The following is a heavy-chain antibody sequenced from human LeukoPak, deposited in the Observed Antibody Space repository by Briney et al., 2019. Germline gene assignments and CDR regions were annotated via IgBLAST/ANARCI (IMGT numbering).Heavy chain of an antibody. D-gene: IGHD3-10*01. J-gene: IGHJ3*02. V-gene: IGHV4-39*01. CDR1: GGSISSSSYY. Sequence: SETLSLTCTVSGGSISSSSYYWGWIRQPPGKGLEWIGSIYYSGSTYYNPSLKSRVTISVDTSKNQFSLKLSSVTAADTAVYYCARHAAEWHPPMARAFDIWGQGTMVTVSS. CDR3: ARHAAEWHPPMARAFDI. CDR2: IYYSGST.